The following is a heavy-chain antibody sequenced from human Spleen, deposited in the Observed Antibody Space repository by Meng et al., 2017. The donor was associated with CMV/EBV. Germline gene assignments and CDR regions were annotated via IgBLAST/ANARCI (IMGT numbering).Heavy chain of an antibody. Sequence: LKISCAASGFTFTNYWMTWVRQAPGRGLEWVANINEAGTVKHYVDSVKGRFTMSRDNAKNSLYLQMNSLRAEDTAVYYCARERGYSGYDFHVDYWGQGTLVTVSS. J-gene: IGHJ4*02. CDR2: INEAGTVK. D-gene: IGHD5-12*01. V-gene: IGHV3-7*01. CDR1: GFTFTNYW. CDR3: ARERGYSGYDFHVDY.